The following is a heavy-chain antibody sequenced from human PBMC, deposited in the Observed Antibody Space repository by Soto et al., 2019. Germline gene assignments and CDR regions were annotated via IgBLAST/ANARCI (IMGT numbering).Heavy chain of an antibody. Sequence: QVQLVESGAGVVQPGRSLRLSCAASGFTFSSYAMHWVRQAPGKGLEWVAVISYDGSNKYYADSVKGRFTISGDNSKNTLYLQMNSLRAEDTAVYYCARDKRDLRFLEWSYYFDYWGQGTLVTVSS. J-gene: IGHJ4*02. CDR3: ARDKRDLRFLEWSYYFDY. D-gene: IGHD3-3*01. CDR1: GFTFSSYA. CDR2: ISYDGSNK. V-gene: IGHV3-30-3*01.